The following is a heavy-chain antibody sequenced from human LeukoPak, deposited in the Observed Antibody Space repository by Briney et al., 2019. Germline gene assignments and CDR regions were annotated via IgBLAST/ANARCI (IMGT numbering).Heavy chain of an antibody. CDR3: ATGDCSSNSCSFEY. J-gene: IGHJ4*02. CDR2: IYYSGST. Sequence: PSETLSLTCTVSGGSFSGYYWSWIRQSAGKGLEWIGRIYYSGSTNYNPSLKSRVTMSVDTSKNQFSLKLSSVTAADTAVYYCATGDCSSNSCSFEYWGQGTPVTVPS. D-gene: IGHD2-2*01. V-gene: IGHV4-4*07. CDR1: GGSFSGYY.